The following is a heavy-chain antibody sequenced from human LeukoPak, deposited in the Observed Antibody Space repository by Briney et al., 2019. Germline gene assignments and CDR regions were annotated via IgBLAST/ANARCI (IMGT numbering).Heavy chain of an antibody. J-gene: IGHJ3*02. D-gene: IGHD6-13*01. CDR2: INNDGST. Sequence: PSETLSLTCAVYGGTFSGYYWNWIRQPPGQGLEWIGEINNDGSTKYSPSLKSRVTISADTTKNQSSLRLNSVTCADTAVYYCARFIAAAGNNGFDIWGKGTMVTVSS. CDR1: GGTFSGYY. V-gene: IGHV4-34*01. CDR3: ARFIAAAGNNGFDI.